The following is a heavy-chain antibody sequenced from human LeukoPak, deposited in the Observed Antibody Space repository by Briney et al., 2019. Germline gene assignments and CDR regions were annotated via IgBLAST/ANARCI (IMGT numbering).Heavy chain of an antibody. CDR3: AKGLYGSGSYYYYYYGMDV. CDR1: GFTFSSYG. D-gene: IGHD3-10*01. J-gene: IGHJ6*02. Sequence: PGRSLRLSCAASGFTFSSYGMHWVRQAPGKGLEWVAVISHDGSNKYYADSVKGRFTISRDNSKNTLYLQMNSLRAEDTAVYYCAKGLYGSGSYYYYYYGMDVWGQGTTVTVSS. CDR2: ISHDGSNK. V-gene: IGHV3-30*18.